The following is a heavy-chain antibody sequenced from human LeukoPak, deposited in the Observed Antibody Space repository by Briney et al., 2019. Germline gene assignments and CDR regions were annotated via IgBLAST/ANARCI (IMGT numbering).Heavy chain of an antibody. CDR3: ARDLFQYGMDV. CDR2: IKQDGSEK. CDR1: GFTFSTYG. V-gene: IGHV3-7*01. Sequence: GGSLRLSCAASGFTFSTYGMNWVCQAPGKGLEWVANIKQDGSEKYYVDSVKGRFTISRDNAKNSLYLQMNSLRAEDTAVYYCARDLFQYGMDVWGQGTTVTVSS. J-gene: IGHJ6*02.